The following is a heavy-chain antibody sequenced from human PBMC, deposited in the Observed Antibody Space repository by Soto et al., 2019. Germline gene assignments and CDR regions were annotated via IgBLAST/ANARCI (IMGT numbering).Heavy chain of an antibody. CDR2: IYYSGTT. D-gene: IGHD6-13*01. Sequence: SETLSLTCTVSGGSISSYYWSWIRQRPGKGLEWIGYIYYSGTTNYSPSLKSRVTISVDTSKNQISLKLSSVTAADTAVYYCAREDVYSSSSRGFDYWGQGTLVNVS. CDR1: GGSISSYY. CDR3: AREDVYSSSSRGFDY. J-gene: IGHJ4*02. V-gene: IGHV4-59*01.